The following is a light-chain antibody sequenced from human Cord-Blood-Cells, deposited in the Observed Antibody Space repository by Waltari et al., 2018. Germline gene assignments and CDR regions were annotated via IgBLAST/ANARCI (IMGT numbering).Light chain of an antibody. CDR1: SRDAGRYNL. V-gene: IGLV2-23*01. J-gene: IGLJ3*02. CDR3: CSYAGSSTSV. CDR2: EGS. Sequence: SALPQPASVSGSPGQSLTLSCTGTSRDAGRYNLLFWYQQHPGKAPKLMIYEGSKRPSGVSNRFSGSKSGNTASLTISGLQAEDEADYYCCSYAGSSTSVFGGGTKLTVL.